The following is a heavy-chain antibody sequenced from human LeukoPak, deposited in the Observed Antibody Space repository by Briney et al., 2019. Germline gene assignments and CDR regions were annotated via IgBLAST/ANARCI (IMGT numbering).Heavy chain of an antibody. CDR1: AYSFTRYG. J-gene: IGHJ4*02. V-gene: IGHV1-18*01. Sequence: GPVKVSCKASAYSFTRYGVSWVRQAPGQGLEWMGWISGSTGNTKYVEKFQGRLTVTADTSTGTAYLDLTKLRIDDTAVYFCARSGRGTYFYFDLWGQGTLVTVSS. CDR2: ISGSTGNT. D-gene: IGHD1-26*01. CDR3: ARSGRGTYFYFDL.